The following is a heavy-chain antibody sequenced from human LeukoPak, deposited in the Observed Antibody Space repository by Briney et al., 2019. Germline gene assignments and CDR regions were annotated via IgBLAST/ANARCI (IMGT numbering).Heavy chain of an antibody. D-gene: IGHD3-22*01. J-gene: IGHJ1*01. V-gene: IGHV1-46*01. CDR2: INPSGGST. CDR1: GYTFTSYY. CDR3: ARGYYYDSSGSIISGEEYLQH. Sequence: ASVKVSCKASGYTFTSYYMHWVRQAPGQGLEWMGIINPSGGSTSYAQKFQGRVTMTRDTSTSTVYMELSSLRSEDTAVYYCARGYYYDSSGSIISGEEYLQHWGQGTLVTVSS.